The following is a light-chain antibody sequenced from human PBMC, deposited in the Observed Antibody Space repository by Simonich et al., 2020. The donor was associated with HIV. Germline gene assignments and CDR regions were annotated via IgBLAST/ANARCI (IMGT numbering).Light chain of an antibody. J-gene: IGLJ3*02. CDR2: DVS. Sequence: QSALTQPASVSGSPGQSITISCTGTSSYVGGYNYVSWSQQHPGKATKLMIYDVSNRPSGVSNRFSGSKSGNTASLTVSGLQAEDEADYYCSSYADSNNLVFGGGTNLTVL. CDR3: SSYADSNNLV. V-gene: IGLV2-14*03. CDR1: SSYVGGYNY.